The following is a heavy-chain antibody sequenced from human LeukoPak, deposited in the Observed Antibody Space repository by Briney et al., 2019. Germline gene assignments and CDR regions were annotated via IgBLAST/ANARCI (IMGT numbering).Heavy chain of an antibody. Sequence: GRSLRLSCAASGFTFSSYAMHWVRQAPGKGLEWVAVISHDGSNRYYVDSVRGRFTISRDNSKNTLYLQMNSLRAEDTAVYYCARGQPGVAAAGNLDYWGQGTLVTVSS. CDR3: ARGQPGVAAAGNLDY. D-gene: IGHD6-13*01. CDR1: GFTFSSYA. V-gene: IGHV3-30-3*01. J-gene: IGHJ4*02. CDR2: ISHDGSNR.